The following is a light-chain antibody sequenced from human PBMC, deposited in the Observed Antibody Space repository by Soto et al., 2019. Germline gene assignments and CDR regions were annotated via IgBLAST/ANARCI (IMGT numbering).Light chain of an antibody. Sequence: EVVMTQSPATLSASPGERVILSCRASQNIGSNLAWYQQRPGQAPRLLMYGASTRATETPARFSGSGSATDFTLTISSLQSEDFAVYYCEECNNWAPYTFGQGTKVDIK. J-gene: IGKJ2*01. CDR1: QNIGSN. V-gene: IGKV3-15*01. CDR2: GAS. CDR3: EECNNWAPYT.